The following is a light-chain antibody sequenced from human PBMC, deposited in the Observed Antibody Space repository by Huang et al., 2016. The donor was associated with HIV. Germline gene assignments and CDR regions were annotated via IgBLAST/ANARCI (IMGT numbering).Light chain of an antibody. V-gene: IGKV1-17*03. CDR2: AAS. Sequence: DIQMTQSPSAMSASVGDRVTITCRASQDINNYLAWVQQKAGKAPVRLIYAASSLQSGVPSRFSGSGSGTEFTLTISSLQPEDFAAYYCLQYNSYPLTFGPGTKVDIK. CDR1: QDINNY. CDR3: LQYNSYPLT. J-gene: IGKJ3*01.